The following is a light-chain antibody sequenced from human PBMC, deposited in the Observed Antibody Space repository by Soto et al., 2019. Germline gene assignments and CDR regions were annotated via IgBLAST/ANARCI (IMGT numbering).Light chain of an antibody. Sequence: EIVLTQSPATLSLSPGERATLSCRASQGVSSHLAWYQHKPGQAPRLLIYDASSRATGVPARFSGSGSGTDVTLTISSLEYEDVAVYYCQQRRNWPITFGQGTRLEIK. CDR2: DAS. CDR3: QQRRNWPIT. J-gene: IGKJ5*01. V-gene: IGKV3-11*01. CDR1: QGVSSH.